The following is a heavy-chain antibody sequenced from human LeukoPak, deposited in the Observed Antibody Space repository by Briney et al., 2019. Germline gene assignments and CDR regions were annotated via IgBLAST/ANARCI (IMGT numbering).Heavy chain of an antibody. V-gene: IGHV3-15*01. CDR2: IKSETDGRTT. Sequence: PGRSLRLSCVASGFTFRNFGMQWVRQAPGKGLEWVGRIKSETDGRTTDYAAPVKGRFTISRDDSKNTLYLQMNSLKTEDTAVYYCVIDNLDQSGWLGYFQHWGQGTLVTVSS. D-gene: IGHD6-19*01. CDR1: GFTFRNFG. CDR3: VIDNLDQSGWLGYFQH. J-gene: IGHJ1*01.